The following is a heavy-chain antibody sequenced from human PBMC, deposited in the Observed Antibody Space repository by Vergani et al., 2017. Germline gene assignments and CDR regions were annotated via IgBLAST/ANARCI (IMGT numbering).Heavy chain of an antibody. V-gene: IGHV4-30-4*01. D-gene: IGHD1-14*01. Sequence: QVQLQESGPGLVKPSETLSLTCAVSGYSISSGYYWSWIRQPPGKGLEWIGYIYYSGSTYYNPSLKSRVTISVDTSKNQFSLKLSSVTAADTAVYYRARVPLYIWEPSTFDYWGQGTLVTVSS. CDR2: IYYSGST. J-gene: IGHJ4*02. CDR3: ARVPLYIWEPSTFDY. CDR1: GYSISSGYY.